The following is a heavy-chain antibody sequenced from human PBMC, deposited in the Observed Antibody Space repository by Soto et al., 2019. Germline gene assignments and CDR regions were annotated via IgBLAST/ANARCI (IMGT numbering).Heavy chain of an antibody. V-gene: IGHV3-30-3*01. Sequence: ESGGGVVPPGRSLRLSCAASGFTFSSYAMHWVRQAPGKGLEWVAVISYDGSNKYYADSVKGRFTISRDNSKNTLYLQMNSLRAEDTAVYYCARDQGVYDSSGLDYWGQGTLVTVSS. CDR3: ARDQGVYDSSGLDY. J-gene: IGHJ4*02. D-gene: IGHD3-22*01. CDR1: GFTFSSYA. CDR2: ISYDGSNK.